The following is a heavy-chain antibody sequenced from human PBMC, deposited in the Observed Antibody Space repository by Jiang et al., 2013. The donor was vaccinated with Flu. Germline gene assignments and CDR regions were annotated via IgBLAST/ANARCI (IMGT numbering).Heavy chain of an antibody. D-gene: IGHD2-15*01. V-gene: IGHV1-46*01. Sequence: SGAEVKKPGASVKVSCKASGYTFTSYYMHWVRQAPGQGLEWMGIINPSGGSTSYAQKFQGRVTMTRDTSTSTVYMELSSLRSEDTAVYYCARDHCGGSCSGSWFDPWGQGTLVTVSS. CDR3: ARDHCGGSCSGSWFDP. CDR1: GYTFTSYY. J-gene: IGHJ5*02. CDR2: INPSGGST.